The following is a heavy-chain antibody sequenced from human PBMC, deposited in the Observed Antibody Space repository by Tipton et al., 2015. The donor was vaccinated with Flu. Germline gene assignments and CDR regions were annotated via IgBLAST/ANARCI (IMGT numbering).Heavy chain of an antibody. J-gene: IGHJ4*02. CDR3: ARGSGSGTFVIFDY. CDR2: IYSSGIT. D-gene: IGHD3-10*01. V-gene: IGHV4-4*07. CDR1: GGSLSSFY. Sequence: PSLTCTVSGGSLSSFYWTWIRQPAGKGLEWIGRIYSSGITKYNPSLKSRVTMSVDTSKNQFSLSLSSVTAADTAVYYCARGSGSGTFVIFDYWGQGTLVAVSS.